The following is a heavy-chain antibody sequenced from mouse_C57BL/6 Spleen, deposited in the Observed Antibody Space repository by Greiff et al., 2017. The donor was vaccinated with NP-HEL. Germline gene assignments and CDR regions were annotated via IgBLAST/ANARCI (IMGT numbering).Heavy chain of an antibody. CDR1: GYTFTDYN. J-gene: IGHJ2*01. CDR3: ARFPGTAY. Sequence: VQLKESGPELVKPGASVKMSCKASGYTFTDYNMHWVKQSHGKSLEWIGYINPNNGGTSYNQKFKGKATLTVNKSSSTAYMELRSLTSEDAAVYYCARFPGTAYWGQGTTLTVAS. V-gene: IGHV1-22*01. D-gene: IGHD1-2*01. CDR2: INPNNGGT.